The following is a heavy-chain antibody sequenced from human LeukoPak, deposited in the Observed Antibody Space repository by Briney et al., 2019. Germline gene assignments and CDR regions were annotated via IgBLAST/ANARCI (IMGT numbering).Heavy chain of an antibody. CDR1: GGTFSSYA. CDR3: ARDLDYGDYVGVIDY. J-gene: IGHJ4*02. Sequence: ASVKVSCKASGGTFSSYAISWVRQAPGQGLEWMGGIIPIFGTANYAQKFQGRVTITADESTSTAYMELSSLRSEDTAVYYCARDLDYGDYVGVIDYWGQGTLVTVSS. V-gene: IGHV1-69*13. CDR2: IIPIFGTA. D-gene: IGHD4-17*01.